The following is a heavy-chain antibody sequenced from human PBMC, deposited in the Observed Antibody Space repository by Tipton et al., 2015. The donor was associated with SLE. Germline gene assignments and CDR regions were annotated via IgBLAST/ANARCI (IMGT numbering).Heavy chain of an antibody. J-gene: IGHJ3*02. Sequence: SLRLSCAASGFDFSTFWMTWVRQAPGKGLEGVANIKDDGTEKYYLDSVWGRFTFSRDNAKNSLYLQMSSLRVEDTAVYYCARIKITGGGGEAFDIWGQGTMVTVSS. CDR2: IKDDGTEK. CDR1: GFDFSTFW. CDR3: ARIKITGGGGEAFDI. V-gene: IGHV3-7*01. D-gene: IGHD3-16*01.